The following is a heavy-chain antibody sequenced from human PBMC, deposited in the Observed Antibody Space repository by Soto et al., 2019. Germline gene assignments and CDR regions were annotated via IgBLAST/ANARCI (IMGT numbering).Heavy chain of an antibody. J-gene: IGHJ4*02. Sequence: GGSLRLSCAASGFIFSGYTMNWVRQAPGKGLEWLSFINYSGDSVYYADSVKGRFTISRDNAKNSLDLQMNSLRAEDTALYYCVRDWNFAFDSWGQGTLVTVSS. D-gene: IGHD1-1*01. CDR1: GFIFSGYT. V-gene: IGHV3-48*01. CDR3: VRDWNFAFDS. CDR2: INYSGDSV.